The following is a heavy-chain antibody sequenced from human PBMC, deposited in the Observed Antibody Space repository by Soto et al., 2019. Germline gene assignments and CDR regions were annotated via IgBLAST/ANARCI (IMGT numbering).Heavy chain of an antibody. CDR2: IYYSGST. Sequence: PSETLSLTCTVSGGSISSYYWSWIRQPPGKGLEWIGYIYYSGSTNYNPSLKSRVTISVDTSKNQFSLKLSSVTAADTAVYYCAREAGGLPYYFDYWGQGTLVTVSS. V-gene: IGHV4-59*01. D-gene: IGHD2-15*01. CDR3: AREAGGLPYYFDY. CDR1: GGSISSYY. J-gene: IGHJ4*02.